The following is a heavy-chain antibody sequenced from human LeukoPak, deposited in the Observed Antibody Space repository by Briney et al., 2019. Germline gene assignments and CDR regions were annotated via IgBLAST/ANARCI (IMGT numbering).Heavy chain of an antibody. V-gene: IGHV1-46*01. CDR2: INPSGGST. CDR3: AREGDLRYFDWLSPTVRAFDI. Sequence: ASVKVSCKASGYTFTSYYMHWVRQAPGQGLEWMGIINPSGGSTSYAQKFQGRVTMTRDMSTSTVYMELSSLRSEDTAVYYCAREGDLRYFDWLSPTVRAFDIWGQGTMVTVSS. D-gene: IGHD3-9*01. CDR1: GYTFTSYY. J-gene: IGHJ3*02.